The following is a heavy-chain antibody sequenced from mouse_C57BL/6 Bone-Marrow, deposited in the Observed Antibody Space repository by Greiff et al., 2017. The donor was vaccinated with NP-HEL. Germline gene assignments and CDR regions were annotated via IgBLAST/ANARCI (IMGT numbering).Heavy chain of an antibody. J-gene: IGHJ4*01. Sequence: VQLKESGPGLAKPSQTLSLTCSVTGYSITSDYWNWIRKFPGNKLEYMGYISSSGSTYYNPSLKSRISITRDTSKNQYYLQLNSVTTEDTATYYCARAPLWLRRNYYAMDYWGQGTSVTVSS. CDR2: ISSSGST. D-gene: IGHD2-2*01. V-gene: IGHV3-8*01. CDR1: GYSITSDY. CDR3: ARAPLWLRRNYYAMDY.